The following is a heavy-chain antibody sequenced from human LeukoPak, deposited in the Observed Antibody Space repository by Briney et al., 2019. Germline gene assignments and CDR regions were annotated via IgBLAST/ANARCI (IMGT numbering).Heavy chain of an antibody. D-gene: IGHD3-10*01. Sequence: GGSLRLSCAASGFTFSSYSMNWVRQAPGKGLEWVSSISSSNSPIYYADSLRGRFTISRDNAKNSLFLQMNSLRVEDTAVYHCAREPSGVLGLDYWGQGTLVTVSS. J-gene: IGHJ4*02. CDR3: AREPSGVLGLDY. CDR1: GFTFSSYS. V-gene: IGHV3-48*01. CDR2: ISSSNSPI.